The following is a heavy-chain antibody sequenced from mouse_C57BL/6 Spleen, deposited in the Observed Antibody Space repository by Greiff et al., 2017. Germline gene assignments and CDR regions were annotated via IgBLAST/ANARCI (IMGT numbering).Heavy chain of an antibody. CDR3: ARGRGITTVGGFAY. D-gene: IGHD1-1*01. Sequence: QVQLQQPGAELVKPGASVKMSCKASGYTFTSYWITWVKQRPGQGLEWIGDIYPGSGSTNYNEKFKSKATLTVDTSSSTAYMQLSSLTSEDSAVYYCARGRGITTVGGFAYWGQGTLVTVSA. V-gene: IGHV1-55*01. CDR1: GYTFTSYW. J-gene: IGHJ3*01. CDR2: IYPGSGST.